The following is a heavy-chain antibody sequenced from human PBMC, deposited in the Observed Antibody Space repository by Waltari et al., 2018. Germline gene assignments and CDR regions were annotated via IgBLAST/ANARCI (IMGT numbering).Heavy chain of an antibody. CDR1: GFTFSRYA. CDR3: AKDTAPGWAAAGVFDY. CDR2: ISGSGGST. Sequence: EVQLLESGGGLVQPGGSLRLSCAASGFTFSRYAMSWVRQAPGKGLEWVSAISGSGGSTYYADSVKGRFTISRDNSKNTLYLQMNSLRAEDTAVYYCAKDTAPGWAAAGVFDYWGQGTLVTVSS. D-gene: IGHD6-13*01. V-gene: IGHV3-23*01. J-gene: IGHJ4*02.